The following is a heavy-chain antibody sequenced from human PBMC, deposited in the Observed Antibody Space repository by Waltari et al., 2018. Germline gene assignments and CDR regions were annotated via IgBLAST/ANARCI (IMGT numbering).Heavy chain of an antibody. CDR1: GFGLRNYG. D-gene: IGHD4-17*01. V-gene: IGHV3-33*01. J-gene: IGHJ6*02. Sequence: QVQLVESGGGVVRPGRSLRLSCAASGFGLRNYGMHWVRPAPGKGLESLAGFWYDGSNKFYAESVKGRFTISRDNSENTVYLQMKSLRVEDTAVYYCARDDHGDYEYYGMDVWGQGTLVTVSS. CDR3: ARDDHGDYEYYGMDV. CDR2: FWYDGSNK.